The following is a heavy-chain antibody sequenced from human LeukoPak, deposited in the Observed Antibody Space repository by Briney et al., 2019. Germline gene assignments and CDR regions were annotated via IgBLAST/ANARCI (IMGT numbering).Heavy chain of an antibody. V-gene: IGHV1-46*01. J-gene: IGHJ6*03. CDR3: ARGIAAAGQRDYYYYMDV. D-gene: IGHD6-13*01. CDR2: INPSGGST. Sequence: ASVKVSCKASGYTFTSYYMHWVRQAPGQGLEWMGIINPSGGSTSYAQKFQGRVTMTRDTSTSTVYMELSSLRSEDTAVYYCARGIAAAGQRDYYYYMDVWGKGTTVTISS. CDR1: GYTFTSYY.